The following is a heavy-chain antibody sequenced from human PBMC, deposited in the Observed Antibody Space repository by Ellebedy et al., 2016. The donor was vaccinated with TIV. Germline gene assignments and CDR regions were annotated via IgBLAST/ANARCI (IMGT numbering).Heavy chain of an antibody. J-gene: IGHJ4*02. D-gene: IGHD2-15*01. CDR2: INHSGST. CDR1: GGSFSGYY. V-gene: IGHV4-34*01. CDR3: ARGRVEADFIVVVAAAIYYFDY. Sequence: MPSETLSLTCAVYGGSFSGYYWSWIRQPPGKGLEWIGEINHSGSTNYHPSLKSRVTISVDTSKNQFSLKLSSVTAADTAVYYCARGRVEADFIVVVAAAIYYFDYWGQGTLVTVSS.